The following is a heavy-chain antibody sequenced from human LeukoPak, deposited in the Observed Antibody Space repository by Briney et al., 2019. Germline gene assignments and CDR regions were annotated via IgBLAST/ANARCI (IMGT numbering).Heavy chain of an antibody. V-gene: IGHV4-61*02. J-gene: IGHJ3*02. Sequence: SQTLSLTCTVSGGSISSGSYYWSWIRQPAGKGLEWIGRIYTSGSTNYNPSLKSRVTMSVDTSKNQFSLKLSSVTAADTAVYYCARDSAFDIWGQGTMVTVSS. CDR2: IYTSGST. CDR3: ARDSAFDI. CDR1: GGSISSGSYY.